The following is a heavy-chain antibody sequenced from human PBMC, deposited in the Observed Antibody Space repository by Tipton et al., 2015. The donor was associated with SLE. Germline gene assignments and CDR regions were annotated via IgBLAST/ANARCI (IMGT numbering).Heavy chain of an antibody. CDR3: ARRGLTFNYYYYMDV. Sequence: SLRLSCAASGFTFSSYGMHWVRQAPGKGLEWVAVILYDGSNKYYADSVKGRFTISRDNSKNTLYLQMNSLRAEDTAVYYCARRGLTFNYYYYMDVWGKGTTVTVSS. V-gene: IGHV3-33*05. J-gene: IGHJ6*03. CDR1: GFTFSSYG. CDR2: ILYDGSNK. D-gene: IGHD1-20*01.